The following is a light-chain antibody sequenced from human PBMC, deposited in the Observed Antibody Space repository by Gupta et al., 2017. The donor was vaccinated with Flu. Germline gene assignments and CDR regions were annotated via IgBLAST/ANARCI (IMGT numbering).Light chain of an antibody. CDR1: STNIGSNN. CDR2: SKN. V-gene: IGLV1-47*02. Sequence: QSVLTQPPSASGTPRQRVTISSSGSSTNIGSNNVYWYQQLPGTAPKLLIYSKNRRPSGVPDRFAGSKSGTAASLVISGLRSEDEAYYYWAAWDDSLSGALFGGGTKLTVL. J-gene: IGLJ2*01. CDR3: AAWDDSLSGAL.